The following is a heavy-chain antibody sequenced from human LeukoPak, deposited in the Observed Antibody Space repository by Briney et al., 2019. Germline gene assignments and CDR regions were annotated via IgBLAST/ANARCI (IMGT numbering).Heavy chain of an antibody. J-gene: IGHJ4*02. D-gene: IGHD3-10*01. CDR1: GFTFSNYR. V-gene: IGHV3-74*01. CDR2: INTDGSIT. Sequence: GGSLRLCCAASGFTFSNYRMHWVRQAPGKGLVWVSRINTDGSITTYAASVKGRFTISRDNAKNTLYLQMNSLRAEDTAVYYCARVVFGDYFDYWGQGTLVTVSS. CDR3: ARVVFGDYFDY.